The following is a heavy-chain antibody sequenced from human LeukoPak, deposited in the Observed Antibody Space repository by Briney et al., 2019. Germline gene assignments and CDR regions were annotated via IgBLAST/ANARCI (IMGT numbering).Heavy chain of an antibody. CDR3: ASLPSGYCSSTSCSSEI. CDR1: GYTFPSYD. Sequence: ASVNVSCKASGYTFPSYDINWVRQATGQGLAWMGWMNPNSGNTGYAQKFQGRVTMTRNTSISTAYMELSSLRSEDTAVYYCASLPSGYCSSTSCSSEIWGQGTLVTVSS. V-gene: IGHV1-8*01. J-gene: IGHJ4*02. CDR2: MNPNSGNT. D-gene: IGHD2-2*01.